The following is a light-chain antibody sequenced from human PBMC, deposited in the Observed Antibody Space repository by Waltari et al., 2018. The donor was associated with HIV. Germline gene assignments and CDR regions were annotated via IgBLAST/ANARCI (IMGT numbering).Light chain of an antibody. CDR3: AAWDDSLNGWV. Sequence: QSVLTQPPSASGTPGQRVTISCSGSRSNIGSNTVSWYQQLPGTAPNLFIYSNNQRPSGVPDRFSGSKSGTSASLAISGLQSEDEADYYCAAWDDSLNGWVFGGGTKLTVV. V-gene: IGLV1-44*01. J-gene: IGLJ3*02. CDR1: RSNIGSNT. CDR2: SNN.